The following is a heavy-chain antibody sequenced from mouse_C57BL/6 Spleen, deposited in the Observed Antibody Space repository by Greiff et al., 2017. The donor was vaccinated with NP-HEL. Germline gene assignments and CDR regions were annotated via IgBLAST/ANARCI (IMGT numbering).Heavy chain of an antibody. Sequence: VQLQQSGPELVKPGASVKISCKASDYAFSSSWMNWVKQRPGKGLEWIGRIYPGDGDTTYNGKFKGKATLTVDKSSSTAYMQLSSLTSKDSAVYFYGPNSNFDYWGKGTTLTVSS. J-gene: IGHJ2*01. CDR3: GPNSNFDY. CDR1: DYAFSSSW. CDR2: IYPGDGDT. D-gene: IGHD2-5*01. V-gene: IGHV1-82*01.